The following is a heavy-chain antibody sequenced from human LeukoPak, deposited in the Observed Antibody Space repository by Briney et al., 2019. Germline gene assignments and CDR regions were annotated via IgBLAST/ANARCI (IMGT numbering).Heavy chain of an antibody. CDR2: ISYDGSNK. Sequence: GGSLRLSCAASGFTFSSYAMHWVRQAPGKGLEWVAVISYDGSNKYYADSVKGRFTISRDNTKNTLYLQMNSLRAEDTAVYYCARDLDYWGQGTLVTVSS. CDR3: ARDLDY. CDR1: GFTFSSYA. V-gene: IGHV3-30-3*01. J-gene: IGHJ4*02.